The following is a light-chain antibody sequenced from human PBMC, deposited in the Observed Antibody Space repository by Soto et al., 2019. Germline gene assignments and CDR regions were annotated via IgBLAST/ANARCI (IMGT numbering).Light chain of an antibody. J-gene: IGKJ4*01. V-gene: IGKV1-5*03. CDR3: QQYNNYSPT. Sequence: DIQMTQSPSALSASVGDRVTITCRASQSISNWLAWYQQKPGKAPNLLIYKASGFESGVPSRFSGSGSGTEFTLTISRLQPEDSATYYCQQYNNYSPTFGGGTKVEIK. CDR1: QSISNW. CDR2: KAS.